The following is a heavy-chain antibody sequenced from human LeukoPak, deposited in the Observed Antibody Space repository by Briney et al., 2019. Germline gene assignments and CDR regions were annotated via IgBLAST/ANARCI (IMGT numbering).Heavy chain of an antibody. CDR3: VKPLHDYGDSYFDY. CDR1: GFTFSIYA. Sequence: GGSLRLSCAASGFTFSIYAMTWVRQAPGKGLEWVSAIGGSGGRTYYADSVKGRFTISRDNSKNTLYLQMNSLRAEDTAVYYCVKPLHDYGDSYFDYWGQGTLVTVSS. V-gene: IGHV3-23*01. D-gene: IGHD4-17*01. CDR2: IGGSGGRT. J-gene: IGHJ4*02.